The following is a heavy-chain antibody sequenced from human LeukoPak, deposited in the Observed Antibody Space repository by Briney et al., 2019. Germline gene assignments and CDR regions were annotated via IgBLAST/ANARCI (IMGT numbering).Heavy chain of an antibody. V-gene: IGHV5-51*01. CDR3: AKTSGYQLLRDFDY. CDR2: IYPGDSDT. J-gene: IGHJ4*02. D-gene: IGHD2-2*01. CDR1: GYSFTSYW. Sequence: GESLEISCKGSGYSFTSYWIGWGRQMPGKGLEGMGIIYPGDSDTRYSPSFQGQVTISADKSISTAYLQWSSLKASDTAMYYCAKTSGYQLLRDFDYWGQGTLVTVSS.